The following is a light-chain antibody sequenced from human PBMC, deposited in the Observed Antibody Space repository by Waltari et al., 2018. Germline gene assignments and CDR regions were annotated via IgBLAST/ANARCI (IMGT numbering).Light chain of an antibody. CDR1: QSVLYSSNNMNY. CDR2: WAF. V-gene: IGKV4-1*01. Sequence: DIVMTQSPDSLAVSLGVRATINCKASQSVLYSSNNMNYLAWYQQKSGQPPKLLIYWAFTRESGVPDRFSGSGSGTDFTLTISSLQSEDAAVYYCQQYYSNPWTFGQGTKVQI. J-gene: IGKJ1*01. CDR3: QQYYSNPWT.